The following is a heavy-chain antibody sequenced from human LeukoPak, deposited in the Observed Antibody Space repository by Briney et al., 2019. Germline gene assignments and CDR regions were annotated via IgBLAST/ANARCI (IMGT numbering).Heavy chain of an antibody. J-gene: IGHJ5*02. Sequence: PSETLSLTCAVYGGSFSGYYWSWIRRPPGKGLEWIGEINHSGSTNYNPSLKSRVTISVDTSKNQFSLKLSSVTAADTAVYYCARRVLAANWGWFDPWGQGTLVTVSS. D-gene: IGHD7-27*01. V-gene: IGHV4-34*01. CDR1: GGSFSGYY. CDR3: ARRVLAANWGWFDP. CDR2: INHSGST.